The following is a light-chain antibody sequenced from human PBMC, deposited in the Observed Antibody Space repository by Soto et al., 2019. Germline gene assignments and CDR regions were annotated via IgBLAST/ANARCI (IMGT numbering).Light chain of an antibody. CDR3: QVHLPSPPGYT. Sequence: EIVLTQSPGTLSLSPGERATLSCRTSPFVYNSQLAGYQQRFGHSPRLLLHGASSRAAGIPARFSGSGSGTDFILTVSRLEPEDFAVYYCQVHLPSPPGYTFGQGTKLEIK. CDR1: PFVYNSQ. J-gene: IGKJ2*01. V-gene: IGKV3-20*01. CDR2: GAS.